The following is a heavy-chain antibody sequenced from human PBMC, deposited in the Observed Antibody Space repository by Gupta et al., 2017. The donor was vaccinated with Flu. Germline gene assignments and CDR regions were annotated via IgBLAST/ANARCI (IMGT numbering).Heavy chain of an antibody. V-gene: IGHV1-69*01. J-gene: IGHJ4*02. CDR2: IIPVFGPT. Sequence: INVGRQAPGQGFGGMGGIIPVFGPTNNAQKFQGRVTITADEATSTAYMEIRSRRSEETAVYYCARKGGGHCSGGSCYSVDCWGQGTLVTVSS. CDR3: ARKGGGHCSGGSCYSVDC. D-gene: IGHD2-15*01.